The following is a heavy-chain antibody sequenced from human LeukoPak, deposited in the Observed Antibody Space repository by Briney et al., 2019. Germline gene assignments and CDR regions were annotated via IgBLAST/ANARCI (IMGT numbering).Heavy chain of an antibody. J-gene: IGHJ4*02. D-gene: IGHD5-12*01. V-gene: IGHV3-7*01. Sequence: GGSLRLSCAASGFTFSSYWMSWVRQAPGKGLEWVANIKQDGSEKYYVDSVKGRFTISRDNAKNSLYLQMNSLRAEDTAVYYCARAEDSGYDPYYFDYWGQGTLVTVSS. CDR2: IKQDGSEK. CDR1: GFTFSSYW. CDR3: ARAEDSGYDPYYFDY.